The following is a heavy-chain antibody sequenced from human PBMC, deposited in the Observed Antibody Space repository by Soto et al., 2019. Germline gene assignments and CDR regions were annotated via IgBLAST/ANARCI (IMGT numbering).Heavy chain of an antibody. D-gene: IGHD6-19*01. CDR1: GFTFSSYE. V-gene: IGHV3-48*03. J-gene: IGHJ5*02. CDR2: ISSSGNTK. Sequence: PGGSLRLSCAASGFTFSSYEMNWVRQAPGKGLEWVSHISSSGNTKYYADSVKGRFIISRDNAKNSLYLQMNSLRAEDTAVYYCAPPAPIAVAGEPNWFDPWGQGTLVTVSS. CDR3: APPAPIAVAGEPNWFDP.